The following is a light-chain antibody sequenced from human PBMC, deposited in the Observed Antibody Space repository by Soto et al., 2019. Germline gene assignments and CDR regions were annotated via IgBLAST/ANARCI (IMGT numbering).Light chain of an antibody. CDR2: GAS. V-gene: IGKV3-20*01. J-gene: IGKJ1*01. Sequence: EIVLTQSPGTLSLSPGERATLSCRASQSVSSSYLAWYQQKPGQAPRLLIYGASSRATGMPDRFSGSGSGTDFTLTISRLEPEDFAVYYCQQYGSSRTFGQGTKEEIK. CDR3: QQYGSSRT. CDR1: QSVSSSY.